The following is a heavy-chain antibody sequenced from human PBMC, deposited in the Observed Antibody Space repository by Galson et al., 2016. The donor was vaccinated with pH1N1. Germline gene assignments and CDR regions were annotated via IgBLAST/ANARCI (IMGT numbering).Heavy chain of an antibody. Sequence: SVKVSCKASGYTFTIYAISWVRQAPGQGLEWMGWINVYNGNTNYAQKFQGRVTMAGNTSISTAYMELSSLRSEDTAVYYCASGWGVGAAGHCFDPWGQGTLVTVSS. CDR3: ASGWGVGAAGHCFDP. D-gene: IGHD1-26*01. J-gene: IGHJ5*02. V-gene: IGHV1-8*02. CDR1: GYTFTIYA. CDR2: INVYNGNT.